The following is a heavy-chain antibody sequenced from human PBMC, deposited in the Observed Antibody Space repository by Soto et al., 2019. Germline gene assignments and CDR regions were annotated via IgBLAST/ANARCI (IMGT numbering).Heavy chain of an antibody. CDR1: GFTFSNYA. D-gene: IGHD6-13*01. J-gene: IGHJ3*01. Sequence: EVQLLESGGGLVQPGGSLTLSCAASGFTFSNYAMSWVRQAPGKGLEWVSVISDSGAGTYYADSVKGRFTISRDNSNNILYLRINSLRVDDTAVYYCAKAIEQHLVRHALGTWGQGTKVSVSS. CDR2: ISDSGAGT. CDR3: AKAIEQHLVRHALGT. V-gene: IGHV3-23*01.